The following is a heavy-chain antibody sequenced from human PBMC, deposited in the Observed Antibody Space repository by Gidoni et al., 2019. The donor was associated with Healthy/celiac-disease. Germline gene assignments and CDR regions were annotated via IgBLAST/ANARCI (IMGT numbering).Heavy chain of an antibody. Sequence: QVQLQESGPGLVKHSQTLSLTCTVSGGSISRGGYDWSWIRQHPGKGLEWIGYIYSSGSTYYNPSLKSRVTISVDTSKNQFSLKLSSVTAADTAVYYCARDSLAVAGTYYYYYMDVWGKGTTVTVSS. CDR1: GGSISRGGYD. J-gene: IGHJ6*03. V-gene: IGHV4-31*03. CDR2: IYSSGST. CDR3: ARDSLAVAGTYYYYYMDV. D-gene: IGHD6-19*01.